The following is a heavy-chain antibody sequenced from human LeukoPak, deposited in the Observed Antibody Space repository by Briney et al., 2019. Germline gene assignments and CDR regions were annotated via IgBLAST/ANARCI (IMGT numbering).Heavy chain of an antibody. D-gene: IGHD3-10*01. J-gene: IGHJ4*02. V-gene: IGHV4-59*01. CDR2: IYYSGST. Sequence: SETLSLTCTVSGGSISSYYWSWIRQPPGKGLEWIGFIYYSGSTNYNPSLKSRVTISVDTSKNQFSLKLSSVTAADTAVYYCARVTVRGVMIDYWGQGTLVTVSS. CDR3: ARVTVRGVMIDY. CDR1: GGSISSYY.